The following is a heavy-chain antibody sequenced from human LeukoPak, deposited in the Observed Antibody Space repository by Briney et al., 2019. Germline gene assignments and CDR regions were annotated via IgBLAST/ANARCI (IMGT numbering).Heavy chain of an antibody. CDR1: GFTFSSYS. J-gene: IGHJ4*02. V-gene: IGHV3-21*01. CDR2: ISSSSSYI. CDR3: AREEYGGYDFDY. Sequence: GGSLRLSCAASGFTFSSYSMNRVRQAPGKGLEWVSSISSSSSYIYYADSVKGRFTISRDNAKNSLYLQMNSLRAEDTAVYYCAREEYGGYDFDYWGQGTLVTVSS. D-gene: IGHD5-12*01.